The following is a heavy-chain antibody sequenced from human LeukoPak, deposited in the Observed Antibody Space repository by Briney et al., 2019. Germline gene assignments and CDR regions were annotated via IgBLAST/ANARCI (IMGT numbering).Heavy chain of an antibody. V-gene: IGHV1-69*04. Sequence: ASVKVSCKASRGTFSSYAISWVRQAPGQGLEWMGRIIPILGIANYAQKFQGRVTITADKSTSTAYMELSSLRSEDTAVYYCARDLFGESRWGQGTLVTVSS. CDR1: RGTFSSYA. J-gene: IGHJ4*02. CDR3: ARDLFGESR. CDR2: IIPILGIA. D-gene: IGHD3-16*01.